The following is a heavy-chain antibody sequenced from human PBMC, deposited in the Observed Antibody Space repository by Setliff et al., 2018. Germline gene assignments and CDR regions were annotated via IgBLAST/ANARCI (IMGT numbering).Heavy chain of an antibody. CDR2: VWYGGSNE. J-gene: IGHJ1*01. D-gene: IGHD1-26*01. Sequence: GGSLRLSCAASGFTLSDYAMHWVRQAPGKGLEWVAGVWYGGSNEYYADSVKGRFTIPRDNFKSTLYLQMNTLKAEDTAVYYCATGRRSGSYSSEYFQHWGQGTLVTVSS. CDR3: ATGRRSGSYSSEYFQH. V-gene: IGHV3-33*01. CDR1: GFTLSDYA.